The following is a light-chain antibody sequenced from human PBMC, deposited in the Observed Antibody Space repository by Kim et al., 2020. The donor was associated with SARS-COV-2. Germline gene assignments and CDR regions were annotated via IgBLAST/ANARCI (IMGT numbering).Light chain of an antibody. CDR1: QSISSM. CDR3: QQYNSYST. Sequence: VGNTVTMNCRTRQSISSMLAWEQHRPGKAPHFLFYEASSLTSGVPSRFSCSGSETEFTLTISSLQPDDFATNYCQQYNSYSTFGQGTKVDIK. V-gene: IGKV1-5*03. CDR2: EAS. J-gene: IGKJ1*01.